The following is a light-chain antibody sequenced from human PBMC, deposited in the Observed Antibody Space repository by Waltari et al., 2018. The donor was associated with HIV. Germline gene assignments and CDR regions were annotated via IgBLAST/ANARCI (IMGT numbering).Light chain of an antibody. Sequence: DILMTQSPSNVSASVGGSVTIPCRASRDISTSLAWYQLKPGRAPNLLIYDTVRLGTGIPIRFGGSGSATEFTLTITSLQPEDFATYYCQQASSFPHTFGGGTRVEMK. CDR3: QQASSFPHT. V-gene: IGKV1-12*01. CDR1: RDISTS. J-gene: IGKJ4*01. CDR2: DTV.